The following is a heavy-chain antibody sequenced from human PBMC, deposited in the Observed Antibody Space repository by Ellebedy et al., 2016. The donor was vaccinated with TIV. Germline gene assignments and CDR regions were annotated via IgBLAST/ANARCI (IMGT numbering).Heavy chain of an antibody. CDR3: AREKGSGYGHGHDY. J-gene: IGHJ4*02. CDR1: GGSISSSNW. CDR2: IYHSGST. V-gene: IGHV4-4*02. D-gene: IGHD5-18*01. Sequence: MPSETLSLTCAVSGGSISSSNWWCWVRQPPGKGLEWFGEIYHSGSTNYNPSLKSRVTISVDKSKKQFSLKLSSLTAADTAVYYCAREKGSGYGHGHDYWGQGNLVTVSS.